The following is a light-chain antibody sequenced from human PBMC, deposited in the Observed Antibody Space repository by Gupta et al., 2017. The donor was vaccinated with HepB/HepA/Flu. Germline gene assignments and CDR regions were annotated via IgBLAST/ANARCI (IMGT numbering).Light chain of an antibody. Sequence: DALLTQSPVFLPVTLGQPASISCRSSQSLVFADGRIYLDWFQQRPGQPPRRLIYKVSNRDSGVPDRFSGSGSGTDFTLKISRVEAEDVGIYYCMQGSGWPWTFGQGTKVEI. CDR3: MQGSGWPWT. V-gene: IGKV2-30*01. CDR1: QSLVFADGRIY. J-gene: IGKJ1*01. CDR2: KVS.